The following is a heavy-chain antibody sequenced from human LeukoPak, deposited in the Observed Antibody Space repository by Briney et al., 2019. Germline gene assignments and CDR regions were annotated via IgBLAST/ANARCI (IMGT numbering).Heavy chain of an antibody. CDR1: GFTFSSYA. J-gene: IGHJ6*02. CDR3: AREPSKLTRYYYYGMDV. Sequence: PGGSLRLSCAASGFTFSSYAMHWVRQAPGKGLEWVAVISYDGSNKYYADSVKGRFTISRDNSKNTLYLQMNSLRAEDTAVYYCAREPSKLTRYYYYGMDVWGQGTTVTVSS. V-gene: IGHV3-30-3*01. D-gene: IGHD4-23*01. CDR2: ISYDGSNK.